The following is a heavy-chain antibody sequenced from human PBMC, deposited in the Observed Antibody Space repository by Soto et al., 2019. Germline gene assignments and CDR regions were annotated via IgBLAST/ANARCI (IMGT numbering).Heavy chain of an antibody. CDR3: ARGVYSNYEFDY. D-gene: IGHD4-4*01. CDR1: GGSISSSSYY. CDR2: IYYSGST. J-gene: IGHJ4*02. Sequence: SETLSLTCTVSGGSISSSSYYWGWIRQPPGKGLEWIGSIYYSGSTYYNPSLKSRVTISVDTSKNQFSLKLSSVTAADTAVYYCARGVYSNYEFDYWGQGTLVTVSS. V-gene: IGHV4-39*01.